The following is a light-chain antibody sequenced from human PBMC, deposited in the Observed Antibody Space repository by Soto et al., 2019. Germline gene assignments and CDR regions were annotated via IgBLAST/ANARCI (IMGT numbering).Light chain of an antibody. CDR1: SSDVGSYTY. J-gene: IGLJ1*01. Sequence: QSALTQPASVSGSPRQSITISCTGASSDVGSYTYVSWYQQHPGKAPKLMIYEVNNRPSGVSNRFPGSKSGNTASLTISGLQAEDEADYYCSSYTSSSTLYVFGTGTKLTVL. V-gene: IGLV2-14*01. CDR3: SSYTSSSTLYV. CDR2: EVN.